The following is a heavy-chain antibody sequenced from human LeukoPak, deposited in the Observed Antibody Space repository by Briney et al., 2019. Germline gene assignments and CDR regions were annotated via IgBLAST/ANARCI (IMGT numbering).Heavy chain of an antibody. J-gene: IGHJ4*02. CDR1: GFTFSTSV. V-gene: IGHV3-23*01. CDR3: ARRITVGTRYFDY. CDR2: FSGSSGNT. Sequence: PGGSLRLSCAASGFTFSTSVMSWVRQAPGKGLDWVSTFSGSSGNTYYADSVKGRFTISRDNSKNTLYLQMNSLRAEDTAVYYCARRITVGTRYFDYWGQGTLVTVSS. D-gene: IGHD4-23*01.